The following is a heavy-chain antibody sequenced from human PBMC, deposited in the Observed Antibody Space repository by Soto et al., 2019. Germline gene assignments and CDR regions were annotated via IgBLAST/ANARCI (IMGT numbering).Heavy chain of an antibody. CDR1: GFTFDDYA. Sequence: GGSLRLSCAASGFTFDDYAMRWVRQAPGKGLEWVSLISWDGGSTYYADSVKGRFTISRDSSKNSLYLQMNSLRAEDTAVYYCARVRIFGVPGWFDPWGQGTLVTVSS. V-gene: IGHV3-43D*04. CDR2: ISWDGGST. J-gene: IGHJ5*02. CDR3: ARVRIFGVPGWFDP. D-gene: IGHD3-3*01.